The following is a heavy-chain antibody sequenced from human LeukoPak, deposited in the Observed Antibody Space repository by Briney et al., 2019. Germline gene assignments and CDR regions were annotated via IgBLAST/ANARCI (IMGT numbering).Heavy chain of an antibody. CDR3: ARALAAASHTSFDY. J-gene: IGHJ4*02. D-gene: IGHD6-13*01. V-gene: IGHV3-66*01. CDR2: IYSGGTT. Sequence: GGSLRLSCAASGFTVSDNYMSWVRQPPGRGLGWVSIIYSGGTTYYADSVKGRFTISRDISKNTVYLQMNSLRAEDTAVYYCARALAAASHTSFDYWGQGTLVTVSS. CDR1: GFTVSDNY.